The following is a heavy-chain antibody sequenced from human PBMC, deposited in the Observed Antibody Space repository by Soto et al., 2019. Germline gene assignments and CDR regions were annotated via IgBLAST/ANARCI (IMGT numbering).Heavy chain of an antibody. CDR3: AKGNGFGELYMTLTPDP. Sequence: GGSLRLSCAASGFTFSSYAMSWVRQAPGKGLEWVSAISGSGGSTYYADSVKGRFTISRDNSKNTLYLQMNSLRAEDTAVYYCAKGNGFGELYMTLTPDPWGQGTLVTVSS. CDR2: ISGSGGST. D-gene: IGHD3-10*01. J-gene: IGHJ5*02. CDR1: GFTFSSYA. V-gene: IGHV3-23*01.